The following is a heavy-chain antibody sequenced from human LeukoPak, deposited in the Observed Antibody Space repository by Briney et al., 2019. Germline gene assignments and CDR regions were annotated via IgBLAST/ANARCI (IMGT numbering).Heavy chain of an antibody. J-gene: IGHJ4*02. CDR3: AKGMSRGIGFDY. CDR2: INSDGINT. Sequence: PGGSLRLSCAASGFTFSNYWMHWVRQAPGKGLVWVSRINSDGINTSYADSVKGRFTISRDNSENTLYLHMNRLTPEDTALYYCAKGMSRGIGFDYWGQGALVTVSS. CDR1: GFTFSNYW. D-gene: IGHD3-10*01. V-gene: IGHV3-74*01.